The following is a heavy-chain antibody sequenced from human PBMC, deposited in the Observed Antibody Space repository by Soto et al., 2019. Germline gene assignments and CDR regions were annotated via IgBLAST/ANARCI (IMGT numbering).Heavy chain of an antibody. CDR2: ISYDGSNK. J-gene: IGHJ3*02. CDR1: GFTFSSYG. V-gene: IGHV3-30*18. D-gene: IGHD3-3*01. CDR3: AKSIFGVVNDAFDI. Sequence: QVQLVESGGGVVQPGRSLRLSCAASGFTFSSYGMHWVRQAPGKGLEWVAVISYDGSNKYYADSVKGRFTISRDNSKNTLYLQMNSLRAEDTAVYYGAKSIFGVVNDAFDIWGQGTMVTVSS.